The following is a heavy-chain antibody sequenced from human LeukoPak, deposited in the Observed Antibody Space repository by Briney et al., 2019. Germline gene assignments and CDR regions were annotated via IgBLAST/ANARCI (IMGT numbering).Heavy chain of an antibody. J-gene: IGHJ4*02. CDR1: GGSISSYY. D-gene: IGHD1-26*01. V-gene: IGHV4-59*08. Sequence: SETLSLTCTVSGGSISSYYWSWIRQPPGKGLEWIGYIDYSGSTNYNPSLKSRVTISVDTSKNQFSLKLSSVTAADTAVYYCARTSRGSYYLDYWGQGTLVTVSS. CDR3: ARTSRGSYYLDY. CDR2: IDYSGST.